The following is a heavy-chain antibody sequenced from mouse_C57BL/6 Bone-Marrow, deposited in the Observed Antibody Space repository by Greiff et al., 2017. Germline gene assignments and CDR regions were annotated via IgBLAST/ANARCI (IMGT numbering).Heavy chain of an antibody. J-gene: IGHJ3*01. CDR3: TRIAY. V-gene: IGHV14-4*01. Sequence: EVQLQESGAELVRPGASVKLSCTASGFNIKDDYLHWVKQRPEQGLEWIGWIDPENGDTEYASKFQGKATVTVDTSSNTAYLQLSSLTSEDTAVYNCTRIAYWGQGTLVTVSA. CDR1: GFNIKDDY. CDR2: IDPENGDT.